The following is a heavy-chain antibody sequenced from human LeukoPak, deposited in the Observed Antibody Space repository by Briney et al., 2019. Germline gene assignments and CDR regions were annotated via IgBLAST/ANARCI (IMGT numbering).Heavy chain of an antibody. D-gene: IGHD6-13*01. CDR1: GGSFSGYY. V-gene: IGHV4-34*01. Sequence: PSGTLSLTCAVYGGSFSGYYWSWLRQPPGKGLEWIGEINHSGSTNYNPSLKSRVTISVDTSKNQFSLKLSSVTAADTAVYYCAREHCSSWYGVYYFDYWGQGTLVTVSS. CDR2: INHSGST. CDR3: AREHCSSWYGVYYFDY. J-gene: IGHJ4*02.